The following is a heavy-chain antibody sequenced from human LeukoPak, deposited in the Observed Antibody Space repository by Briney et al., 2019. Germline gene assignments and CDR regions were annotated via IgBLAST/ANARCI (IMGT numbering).Heavy chain of an antibody. CDR2: IYYSGST. J-gene: IGHJ3*02. CDR1: GGSISSSSYY. Sequence: SETPSLTCTVSGGSISSSSYYWGWIRQPPGKGLEWIGSIYYSGSTYYNPSLKSRVTISVDTSKNQFSLKLSSVTAADTAVYYCARRTVVPPGAFDIWGQGTMVTVSS. V-gene: IGHV4-39*01. CDR3: ARRTVVPPGAFDI. D-gene: IGHD4-23*01.